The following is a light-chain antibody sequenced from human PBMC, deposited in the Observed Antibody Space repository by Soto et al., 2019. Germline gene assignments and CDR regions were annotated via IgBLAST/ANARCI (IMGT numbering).Light chain of an antibody. J-gene: IGKJ2*01. Sequence: DVVMTQSPLSLPVTLGQPASISCRSSQSLVHSDGNTYLNWFHQRPGQSPRRLIYKVSNRDSGVPDRFSGSGSDTDFTLKISGVEAEDVGVYYCMQGTQWPPYTFGQGTKLEIK. CDR3: MQGTQWPPYT. V-gene: IGKV2-30*02. CDR1: QSLVHSDGNTY. CDR2: KVS.